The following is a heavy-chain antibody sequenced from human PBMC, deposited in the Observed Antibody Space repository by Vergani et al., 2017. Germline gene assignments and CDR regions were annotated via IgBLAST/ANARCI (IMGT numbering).Heavy chain of an antibody. CDR1: GFTFNSYA. J-gene: IGHJ3*01. CDR3: AKVCGSTSCPYGGGSFDV. V-gene: IGHV3-23*01. CDR2: INNNGGST. D-gene: IGHD2-2*01. Sequence: QLLESGGGLIQPGGSLRLSCAASGFTFNSYAMTWVRQAPGKGLEWVSGINNNGGSTYYAASVKGRFTISIDNSKNTLYLQMTDLRAEDTATYYCAKVCGSTSCPYGGGSFDVWGHGTMVTVSS.